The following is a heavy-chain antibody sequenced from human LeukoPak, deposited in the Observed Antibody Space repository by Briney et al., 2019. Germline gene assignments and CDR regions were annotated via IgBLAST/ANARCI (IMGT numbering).Heavy chain of an antibody. CDR3: ARDSQYGDYRYFDL. Sequence: GGSLRLSCAASGFTFSSYSMNWVRQAPGKGLEWVSYISSSSGTIYYADSVKGRFTISRDNAKNSLYLQMNSLRAEDTAVYYCARDSQYGDYRYFDLWGRGTLVTVSS. D-gene: IGHD4-17*01. CDR2: ISSSSGTI. V-gene: IGHV3-48*01. CDR1: GFTFSSYS. J-gene: IGHJ2*01.